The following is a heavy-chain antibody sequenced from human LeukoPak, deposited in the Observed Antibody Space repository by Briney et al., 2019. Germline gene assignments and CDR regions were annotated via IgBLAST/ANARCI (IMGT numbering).Heavy chain of an antibody. Sequence: PGGSLRLSCAASGFTFSDYYMSWIRQAPGKGLEWVSYISSSSSYTNYADSVKGRFTISRDNAKNSLYLQMNSLRAEDTAVYYCARVGSGWSYDAFDIWGQRTMVTVSS. CDR3: ARVGSGWSYDAFDI. CDR2: ISSSSSYT. V-gene: IGHV3-11*06. D-gene: IGHD6-19*01. CDR1: GFTFSDYY. J-gene: IGHJ3*02.